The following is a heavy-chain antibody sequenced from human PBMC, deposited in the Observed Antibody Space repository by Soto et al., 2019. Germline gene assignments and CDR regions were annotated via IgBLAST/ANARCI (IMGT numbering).Heavy chain of an antibody. CDR3: AGARDYYDSSGYYYGTYYYYYGMDV. Sequence: GASVKVSCKASGYTFTSYAMHWVRQAPGQRLEWMGWINAGNGNTKYSQKFQGRVTITRDTSASTAYMELSSLRSEDTAVYYCAGARDYYDSSGYYYGTYYYYYGMDVWGQGTTVTVSS. CDR1: GYTFTSYA. D-gene: IGHD3-22*01. CDR2: INAGNGNT. J-gene: IGHJ6*02. V-gene: IGHV1-3*01.